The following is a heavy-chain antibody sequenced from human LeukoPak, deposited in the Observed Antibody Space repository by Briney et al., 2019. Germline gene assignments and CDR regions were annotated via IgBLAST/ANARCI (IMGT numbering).Heavy chain of an antibody. J-gene: IGHJ3*02. CDR3: AKELTERWVIDAFDI. CDR2: ISHSGSI. Sequence: PGGSLRLSCAASEFTFSSYAMNWVRQAPGKGLEWVSSISHSGSISYADSVKGRFTISRDNSKNTLYLQMSSLRAEDTAIYYCAKELTERWVIDAFDIWGQGTVVTVSS. V-gene: IGHV3-23*01. CDR1: EFTFSSYA. D-gene: IGHD2-21*01.